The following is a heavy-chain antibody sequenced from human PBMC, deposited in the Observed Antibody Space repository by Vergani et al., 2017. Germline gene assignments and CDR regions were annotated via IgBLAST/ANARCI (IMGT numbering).Heavy chain of an antibody. D-gene: IGHD5-18*01. CDR3: AKNGVNTAMVFDC. CDR1: GFTFSSFS. Sequence: QVQLVESGGGVVQPGGSLRLSCAASGFTFSSFSMHWVRQAPGKGLEWVAFIRYDGSNKYYADSVKGRFTISRDNSKNTLYLQMNSRRAEDTAVYYCAKNGVNTAMVFDCWGQGTLVTVSS. J-gene: IGHJ4*02. V-gene: IGHV3-30*02. CDR2: IRYDGSNK.